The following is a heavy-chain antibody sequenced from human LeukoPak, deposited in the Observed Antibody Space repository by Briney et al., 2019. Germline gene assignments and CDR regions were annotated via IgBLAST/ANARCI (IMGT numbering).Heavy chain of an antibody. J-gene: IGHJ1*01. Sequence: GGSLRLYCAASGFTFCSFWMRWVRQAQGQGREGVANIKQDGSEKYYVDSVKGRFTIYRDNAKNSLYLQMNSLRAEDTAVYYCATYSSSNGREFQYWGQGTLVTVSS. CDR1: GFTFCSFW. V-gene: IGHV3-7*01. CDR2: IKQDGSEK. CDR3: ATYSSSNGREFQY. D-gene: IGHD2-2*01.